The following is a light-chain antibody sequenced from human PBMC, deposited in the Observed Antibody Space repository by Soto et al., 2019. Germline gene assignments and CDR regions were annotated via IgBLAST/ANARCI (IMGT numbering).Light chain of an antibody. V-gene: IGKV1D-12*01. CDR2: AAS. Sequence: DIQMTQSPSSVSASVGDRVTITCRASQGISNWLAWYQQKPGEAPKLLIYAASSLKGGVPTRFSGSGSGTDITLTISSLQPEDFATYYCQQANSFPRTFGQGTRLEIK. CDR3: QQANSFPRT. CDR1: QGISNW. J-gene: IGKJ5*01.